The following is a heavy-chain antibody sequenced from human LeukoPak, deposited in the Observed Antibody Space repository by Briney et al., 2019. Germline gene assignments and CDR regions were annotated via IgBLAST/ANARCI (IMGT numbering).Heavy chain of an antibody. CDR3: AKISASAAGDYYYYMDV. CDR1: GFIFSNYG. Sequence: GGSLRLSCAASGFIFSNYGMHWVRQAPGKGLEWVAFILYDGSNKCYADSVKGRFTISRDNSNNTVYLQMNSLRAEDMAVYYCAKISASAAGDYYYYMDVWGRGTTVTVSS. D-gene: IGHD6-13*01. J-gene: IGHJ6*03. V-gene: IGHV3-30*02. CDR2: ILYDGSNK.